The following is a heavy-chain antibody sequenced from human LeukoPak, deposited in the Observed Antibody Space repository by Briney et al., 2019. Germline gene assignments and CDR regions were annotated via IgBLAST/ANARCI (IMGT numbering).Heavy chain of an antibody. J-gene: IGHJ4*02. Sequence: GGSLRLSCAASGFTFSSYAMGWVRQAPGKGLEWVSAISGSGGSTYYADSVKGRFTISRDNSKNTLYLQMNSLRAEDTAVYYCAKVRGSGSYYKDWGQGTLVTVSS. V-gene: IGHV3-23*01. CDR3: AKVRGSGSYYKD. D-gene: IGHD3-10*01. CDR1: GFTFSSYA. CDR2: ISGSGGST.